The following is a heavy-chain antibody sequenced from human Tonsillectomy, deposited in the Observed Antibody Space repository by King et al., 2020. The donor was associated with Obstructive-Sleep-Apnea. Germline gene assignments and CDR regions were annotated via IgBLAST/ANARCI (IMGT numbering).Heavy chain of an antibody. J-gene: IGHJ4*02. D-gene: IGHD3-3*01. CDR1: GGSVSSGSYY. Sequence: VQLQESGPGLVKPSETLSLTCTVSGGSVSSGSYYWSWIRQPPGKGLEWIGYIYYSGSTNYNPSLKSRGTISVDTSKNQFSLKLSSVTAADTAVYYCARGNDFWSGYYIRSWGQGTLVTVSS. CDR2: IYYSGST. CDR3: ARGNDFWSGYYIRS. V-gene: IGHV4-61*01.